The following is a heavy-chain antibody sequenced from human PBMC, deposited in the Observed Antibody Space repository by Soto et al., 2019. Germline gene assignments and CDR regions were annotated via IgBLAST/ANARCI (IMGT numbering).Heavy chain of an antibody. Sequence: QVQLQESGPGLVKPSQTLSLSCTVSGDTISSGGYYWTWIRQHPGRGLEWIGYIYHSGNTYYNPSLKSRVTISVDTSKNQISLKLSSVTAADTAVYYCARQHFVSSGYYYSFGFDIWGQGTMVTVSS. J-gene: IGHJ3*02. CDR1: GDTISSGGYY. CDR2: IYHSGNT. CDR3: ARQHFVSSGYYYSFGFDI. V-gene: IGHV4-31*03. D-gene: IGHD3-22*01.